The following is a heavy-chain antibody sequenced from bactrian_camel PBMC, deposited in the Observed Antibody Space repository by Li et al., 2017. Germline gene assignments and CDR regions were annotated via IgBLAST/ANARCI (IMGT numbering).Heavy chain of an antibody. Sequence: HVQLVESGGGSVQAGGSLKISCQVSGYTSSSYCMAWLRLAPGKGLGWVSTISSDGTNTPYVDSVKGRFTISHDRPTRMLYLQMDSVKSEDTGTYYCATDAGGYYPSVRPPLDQRNYNSWGQGTQVTVS. CDR2: ISSDGTNT. V-gene: IGHV3-2*01. CDR1: GYTSSSYC. J-gene: IGHJ4*01. CDR3: ATDAGGYYPSVRPPLDQRNYNS. D-gene: IGHD2*01.